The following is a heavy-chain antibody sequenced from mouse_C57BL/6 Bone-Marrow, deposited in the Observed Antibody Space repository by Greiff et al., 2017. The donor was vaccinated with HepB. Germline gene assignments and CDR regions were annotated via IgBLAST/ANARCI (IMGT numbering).Heavy chain of an antibody. CDR1: GFTFSSYA. J-gene: IGHJ2*01. V-gene: IGHV5-4*01. Sequence: EVQVVESGGGLVKPGGSLKLSCAASGFTFSSYAMSWVRQTPEKRLEWVATISDGGSYTYYPDNVKGRFTISRDNAKNNLYLQMSHLKSEDTAMYYCARERNSYYFDYWGQGTTLTVSS. CDR3: ARERNSYYFDY. CDR2: ISDGGSYT. D-gene: IGHD3-1*01.